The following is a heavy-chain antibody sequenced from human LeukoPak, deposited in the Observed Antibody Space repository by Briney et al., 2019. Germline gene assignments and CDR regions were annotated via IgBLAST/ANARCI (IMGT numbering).Heavy chain of an antibody. CDR1: GGSISSGSYY. J-gene: IGHJ4*02. V-gene: IGHV4-61*02. CDR2: IYTSGST. D-gene: IGHD5-24*01. Sequence: PSETLSLTCTVSGGSISSGSYYWSWIRQPAGKGLEWIGRIYTSGSTNYNPSLKSRVTISVDTSKNQFSLKLSSVTAADTAVYYCARGMRWPHTHPDYWGQGTLVTVSS. CDR3: ARGMRWPHTHPDY.